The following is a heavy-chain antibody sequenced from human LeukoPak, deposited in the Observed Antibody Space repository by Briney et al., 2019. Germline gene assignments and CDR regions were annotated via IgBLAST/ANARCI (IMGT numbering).Heavy chain of an antibody. CDR2: ISSNGGST. Sequence: GGSLRLSCAASGFTFSSYAMHWVRQAPGKGLEYVSAISSNGGSTYYANSVKGRFTISRDNSKNTLYLQMGSLRAEDMAVYYCARVRDGYNYFPSDYWGQGTLVTVSS. CDR3: ARVRDGYNYFPSDY. D-gene: IGHD5-24*01. CDR1: GFTFSSYA. V-gene: IGHV3-64*01. J-gene: IGHJ4*02.